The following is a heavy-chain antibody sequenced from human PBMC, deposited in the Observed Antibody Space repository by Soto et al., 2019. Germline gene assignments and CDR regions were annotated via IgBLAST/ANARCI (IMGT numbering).Heavy chain of an antibody. CDR2: IHQSGKT. CDR1: SFSFSSGYY. J-gene: IGHJ4*02. CDR3: ARAGGYYATRGPYRPRVYFDF. V-gene: IGHV4-38-2*01. D-gene: IGHD3-22*01. Sequence: SETLSLTFSVSSFSFSSGYYGSWIRQSPGKALEWIGNIHQSGKTYINASLKSRVTLSVDTSSNQFSLKLSSVTAADTALYYCARAGGYYATRGPYRPRVYFDFSGPGALVTVPS.